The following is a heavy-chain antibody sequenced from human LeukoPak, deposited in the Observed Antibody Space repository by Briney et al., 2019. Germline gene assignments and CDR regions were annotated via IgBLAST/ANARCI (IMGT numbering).Heavy chain of an antibody. D-gene: IGHD2-15*01. CDR3: ARDLCHGGSCFHFDS. CDR1: GYTFTDYY. J-gene: IGHJ4*02. Sequence: ASVKVSCKTSGYTFTDYYVHWVRQAPGQGPEWLAWINPDSGATNFAQRFQGRVTMTRDTSVNTVHMELNRLRSDDTAVYYCARDLCHGGSCFHFDSWGQGTLVTASS. CDR2: INPDSGAT. V-gene: IGHV1-2*02.